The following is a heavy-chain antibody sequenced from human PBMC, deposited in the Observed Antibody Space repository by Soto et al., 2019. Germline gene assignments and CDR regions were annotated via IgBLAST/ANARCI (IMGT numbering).Heavy chain of an antibody. D-gene: IGHD3-22*01. J-gene: IGHJ4*02. CDR2: IIPIFGTA. CDR1: GVTFSSYA. CDR3: ARDRYYDRSGYHERDY. Sequence: QVQLVQAGAEVKKPGSSVKVSCKASGVTFSSYAISWVRQAPVQGLEWMGGIIPIFGTANYAQKFQGRVTITADESTSTAYMELNSLRYEDTAVYYCARDRYYDRSGYHERDYWGQGTLVTVSS. V-gene: IGHV1-69*01.